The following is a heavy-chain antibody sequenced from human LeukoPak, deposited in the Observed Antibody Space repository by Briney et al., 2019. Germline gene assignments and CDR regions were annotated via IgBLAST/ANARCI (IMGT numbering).Heavy chain of an antibody. Sequence: GGSLRLSCAASGFTVSSNYMGWVRQAPGKGLEWVSVIYSGGDAYYADSVKGRFTISRDNSKNMIYLEMSSLKAEDTAVYYCAKERSLEIAVAGTIFDYWGQGTLVTVSS. D-gene: IGHD6-19*01. V-gene: IGHV3-66*01. CDR3: AKERSLEIAVAGTIFDY. CDR1: GFTVSSNY. J-gene: IGHJ4*02. CDR2: IYSGGDA.